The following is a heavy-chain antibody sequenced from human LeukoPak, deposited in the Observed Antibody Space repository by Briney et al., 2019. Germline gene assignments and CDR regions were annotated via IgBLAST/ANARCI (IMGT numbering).Heavy chain of an antibody. J-gene: IGHJ5*02. CDR1: GGSFSGYY. D-gene: IGHD6-13*01. CDR3: ARLKIAAAGSGFWFDP. CDR2: INHSGST. Sequence: SETLSLTCAVYGGSFSGYYWSWIRQPPGKGLEWIGEINHSGSTNYNPSLKSRVTISVDTSKNQFSLKLSSVTAADTAVYYCARLKIAAAGSGFWFDPWGQGTLVTVSS. V-gene: IGHV4-34*01.